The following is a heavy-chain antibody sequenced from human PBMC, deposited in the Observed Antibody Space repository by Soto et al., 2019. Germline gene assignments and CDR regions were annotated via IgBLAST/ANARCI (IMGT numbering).Heavy chain of an antibody. CDR1: GGSISSYY. Sequence: SETLSLTCTVSGGSISSYYWGWIRQPPGKGLEWIGYIYYSGSTNYNPSLKSRVTISVDTSKNQFSLKLSSVTAADTAVYYCARAAVAPGIAAAGRPSTNWFDPWGQGTLVTVSS. CDR2: IYYSGST. J-gene: IGHJ5*02. V-gene: IGHV4-59*01. CDR3: ARAAVAPGIAAAGRPSTNWFDP. D-gene: IGHD6-13*01.